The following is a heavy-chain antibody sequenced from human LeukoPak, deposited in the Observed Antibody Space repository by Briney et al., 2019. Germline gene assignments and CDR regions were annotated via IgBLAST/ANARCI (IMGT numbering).Heavy chain of an antibody. V-gene: IGHV4-30-4*02. Sequence: SETLSLTCTVSGGSIRSFDYYWSWIRQSPGKGLEWIGYIYYSGSTYYNPSLKSRVTISVDTSKNQFSLKLSSVTAADTAVYYCARAAAGTVHAFDIWGQGTMVTVSS. CDR2: IYYSGST. J-gene: IGHJ3*02. D-gene: IGHD6-13*01. CDR3: ARAAAGTVHAFDI. CDR1: GGSIRSFDYY.